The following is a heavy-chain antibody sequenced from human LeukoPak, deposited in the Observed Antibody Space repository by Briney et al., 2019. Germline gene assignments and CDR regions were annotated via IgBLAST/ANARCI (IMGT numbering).Heavy chain of an antibody. CDR3: ARALTYYDFWSGY. CDR2: ISSSSSYI. J-gene: IGHJ4*02. Sequence: PGGSLRLSCAASGFTFSSYSMNWVRQAPGKGLEWVSSISSSSSYIYYADSVKGRFTISRDSAKNSLYLQMNSLRAEDTAVYYCARALTYYDFWSGYWGQGTLVTVSS. D-gene: IGHD3-3*01. V-gene: IGHV3-21*01. CDR1: GFTFSSYS.